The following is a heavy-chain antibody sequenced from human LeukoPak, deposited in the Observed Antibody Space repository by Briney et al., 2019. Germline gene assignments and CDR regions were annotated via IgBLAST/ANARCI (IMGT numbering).Heavy chain of an antibody. V-gene: IGHV1-46*01. D-gene: IGHD6-19*01. J-gene: IGHJ1*01. CDR1: GYTFTSYY. CDR3: ARKASSGWYQRSIYEYFQH. Sequence: ASVKVSCKASGYTFTSYYMHWVRQAPGQGLEWMGIISPSGGSTSYAQKFQGRVTMTRDMSTSTVYMELSSLRSEDTAVYYCARKASSGWYQRSIYEYFQHWGQGTLVTVSS. CDR2: ISPSGGST.